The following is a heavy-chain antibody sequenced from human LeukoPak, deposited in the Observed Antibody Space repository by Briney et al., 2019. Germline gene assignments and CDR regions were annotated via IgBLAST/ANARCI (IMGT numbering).Heavy chain of an antibody. CDR2: IIPILGIA. Sequence: SVKVSCKASGYTFTSYYMHWVRQAPGQGLEWMGRIIPILGIANYAQKFQGRVTITADKSTSTAYMELSSLRSEDTAVYYCAGSYYDFWSGYYCSYWGQGTLVTVSS. CDR1: GYTFTSYY. J-gene: IGHJ4*02. CDR3: AGSYYDFWSGYYCSY. D-gene: IGHD3-3*01. V-gene: IGHV1-69*02.